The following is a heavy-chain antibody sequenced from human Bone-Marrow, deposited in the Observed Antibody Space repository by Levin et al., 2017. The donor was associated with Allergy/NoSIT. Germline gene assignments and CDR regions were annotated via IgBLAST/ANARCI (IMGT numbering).Heavy chain of an antibody. Sequence: PGGSLRLSCAASGFFFGSFWMSWVRQAPGKGLEWVANIKPDGSEKYYVDSVKGRFTISRDNANNSLFLQMSSLRVEDTAVYYCARSWTLAYWGQGTLVTVSS. CDR1: GFFFGSFW. J-gene: IGHJ4*02. CDR2: IKPDGSEK. D-gene: IGHD1-1*01. V-gene: IGHV3-7*01. CDR3: ARSWTLAY.